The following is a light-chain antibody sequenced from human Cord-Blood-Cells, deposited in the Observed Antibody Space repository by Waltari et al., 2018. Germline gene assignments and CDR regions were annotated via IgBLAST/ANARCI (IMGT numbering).Light chain of an antibody. Sequence: QPASVSGSPGQSITISCTGTSSDVGSYNLVSWYQQHPGKAPKLMIYEVSKRPSGVSNRFSGSKSGNTASLTISGLQAEDEADYYCCSYAGSSTLVFGGGTKLTVL. CDR1: SSDVGSYNL. V-gene: IGLV2-23*02. J-gene: IGLJ2*01. CDR2: EVS. CDR3: CSYAGSSTLV.